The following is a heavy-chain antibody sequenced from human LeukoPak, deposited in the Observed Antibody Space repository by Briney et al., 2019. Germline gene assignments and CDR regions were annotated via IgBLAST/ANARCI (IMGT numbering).Heavy chain of an antibody. CDR2: ISSSGGST. Sequence: GGSLRLSCAASGFTFSSDAMRWVRQAPGKGLEWVSAISSSGGSTYYADSVRGRFIISRDSSKNTLYLQMNSLRAEDTAVYYCARHRLGSGILADYWGQGTLVTVSS. V-gene: IGHV3-23*01. D-gene: IGHD3-10*01. CDR1: GFTFSSDA. CDR3: ARHRLGSGILADY. J-gene: IGHJ4*02.